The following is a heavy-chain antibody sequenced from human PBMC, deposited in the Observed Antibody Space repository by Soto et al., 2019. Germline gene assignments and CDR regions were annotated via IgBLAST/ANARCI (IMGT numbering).Heavy chain of an antibody. Sequence: QLQLQESGPGLVKPSETLSLTCTVSGGSFSSSTYYWGWIRQPPGKGLEWIGSMYSGGNTYYNPSLKSRVTVSVDTSKNHFSLKLTSVTAADTAMYYCARQPYDSTGYYYGAWCQGTLVTVSS. D-gene: IGHD3-22*01. V-gene: IGHV4-39*01. CDR1: GGSFSSSTYY. J-gene: IGHJ5*02. CDR2: MYSGGNT. CDR3: ARQPYDSTGYYYGA.